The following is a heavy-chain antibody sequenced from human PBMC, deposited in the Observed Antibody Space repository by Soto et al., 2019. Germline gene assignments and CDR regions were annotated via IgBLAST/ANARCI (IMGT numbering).Heavy chain of an antibody. CDR1: GFTFSDDY. J-gene: IGHJ5*02. Sequence: QVQLVESGGGLVKPGGSLRLSCAASGFTFSDDYMSWVRQAPGKGLEWVSYISSRSSYTNYADSVKGRFTISRDNAKKLLYLQMNSLSAEDTAVYYCARGKGYGDYVSWGQGTLVTVSS. V-gene: IGHV3-11*05. CDR3: ARGKGYGDYVS. D-gene: IGHD4-17*01. CDR2: ISSRSSYT.